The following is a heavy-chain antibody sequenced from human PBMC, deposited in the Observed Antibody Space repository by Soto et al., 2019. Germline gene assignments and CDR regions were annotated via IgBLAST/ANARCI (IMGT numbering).Heavy chain of an antibody. J-gene: IGHJ6*02. Sequence: QAQLVQSGSEVKRPGASVKVSCRCSDNTFTYYGINSVRQAPGQGLEWLGWISGYNANTKDAQKFQDRVTMTADTSTRTAYLEVRSLTSDDSGIYFCAATGGHYFGLDVWGQGTTVTVSS. CDR3: AATGGHYFGLDV. CDR2: ISGYNANT. V-gene: IGHV1-18*01. CDR1: DNTFTYYG. D-gene: IGHD2-8*02.